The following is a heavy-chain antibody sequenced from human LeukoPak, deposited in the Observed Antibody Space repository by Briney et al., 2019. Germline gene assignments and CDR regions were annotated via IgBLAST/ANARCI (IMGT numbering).Heavy chain of an antibody. V-gene: IGHV4-59*01. CDR3: ARVTGYMIEDYFDY. D-gene: IGHD3-22*01. CDR1: GGSISGYY. J-gene: IGHJ4*02. Sequence: SETLSLTCTVSGGSISGYYWSWIRQPPGKGLEWIGYIYYSGSTNYNPSLKSRVTISVDTSKNQFSLRLSSVTAADTAVYYCARVTGYMIEDYFDYWGQGTLVTVSS. CDR2: IYYSGST.